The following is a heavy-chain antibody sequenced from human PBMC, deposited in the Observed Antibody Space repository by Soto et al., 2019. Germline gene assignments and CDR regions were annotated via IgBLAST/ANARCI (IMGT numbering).Heavy chain of an antibody. D-gene: IGHD5-18*01. CDR3: ARRGRYGYGVDY. CDR1: GGSFSGYY. CDR2: INNSGRT. Sequence: QVQLQQWGAGLLKPSETLSLTCAVYGGSFSGYYWSWIRQPPGKGLEWIGEINNSGRTNYHPSLKSRVTISVDTTKSQHAPKLSSVTAADTAVYCCARRGRYGYGVDYWGQGTLVTGSS. J-gene: IGHJ4*02. V-gene: IGHV4-34*01.